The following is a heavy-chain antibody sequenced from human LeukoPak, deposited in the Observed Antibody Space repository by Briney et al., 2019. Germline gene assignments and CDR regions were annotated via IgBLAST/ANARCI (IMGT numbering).Heavy chain of an antibody. CDR2: IYSDGTI. CDR1: GFTVSSNY. Sequence: GGSLRLSCAASGFTVSSNYMSWVRQVPGKGLEWVSFIYSDGTISYADSVKGRFTISRDNSENTLYLQMNSLRVEDTAVYYCAREVGGGASGQWGQGTLVTVSS. V-gene: IGHV3-66*01. J-gene: IGHJ4*02. CDR3: AREVGGGASGQ. D-gene: IGHD3-16*01.